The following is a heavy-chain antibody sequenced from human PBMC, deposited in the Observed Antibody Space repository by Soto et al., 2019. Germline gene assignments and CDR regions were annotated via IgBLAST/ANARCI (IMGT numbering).Heavy chain of an antibody. Sequence: GESLKISCTGVGCSFTSSWIGWVRQMPGKGLEWMGILYPGASDTRYRPSVQGQVTISTDSSNTTVYLQWSSLRASDTAMYYCARGCCTTTNCDPWLDHWGQGSLVTVSS. CDR2: LYPGASDT. D-gene: IGHD2-8*01. CDR1: GCSFTSSW. J-gene: IGHJ5*02. CDR3: ARGCCTTTNCDPWLDH. V-gene: IGHV5-51*01.